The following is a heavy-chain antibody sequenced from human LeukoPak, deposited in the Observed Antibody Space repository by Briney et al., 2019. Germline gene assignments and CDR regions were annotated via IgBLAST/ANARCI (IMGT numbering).Heavy chain of an antibody. J-gene: IGHJ5*02. V-gene: IGHV4-39*07. D-gene: IGHD5-24*01. CDR2: IYYSGST. Sequence: KASETLSLTCTVSGGSISSSSYYWGWIRQPPGKGLEWIGSIYYSGSTYYNPSLKSRVTISVDTSKNQFSLKLSSVTAADTAVYYCARAKGRWLQPSRFDPWGQGTLVTVSS. CDR3: ARAKGRWLQPSRFDP. CDR1: GGSISSSSYY.